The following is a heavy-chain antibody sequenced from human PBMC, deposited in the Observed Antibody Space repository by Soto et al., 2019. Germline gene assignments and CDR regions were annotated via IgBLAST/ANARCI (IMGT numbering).Heavy chain of an antibody. CDR1: GFTFSSYA. Sequence: GGSLRLSCAASGFTFSSYAMHWVRQAPGKGLEWVAVISYDGSNKYYADSVKGRFTISRDNSKNTLYLQMNSLRAEDTAVYYCARESVGLGWFDPWGQGTLVTVS. CDR3: ARESVGLGWFDP. J-gene: IGHJ5*02. V-gene: IGHV3-30-3*01. D-gene: IGHD3-16*01. CDR2: ISYDGSNK.